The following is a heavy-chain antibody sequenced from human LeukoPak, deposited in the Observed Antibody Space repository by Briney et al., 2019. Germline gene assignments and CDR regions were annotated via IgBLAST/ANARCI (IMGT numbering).Heavy chain of an antibody. V-gene: IGHV4-4*07. CDR1: GGSVSSYY. J-gene: IGHJ6*03. CDR3: ARSRPGTMVRGPNYYYYYYMDV. Sequence: SETLSLTCTVSGGSVSSYYWSWIRQPAGKGLEWIGRIYTSGSTNYNPSLKSRVTISVNTSKNQFSLKLSSVTAADTAVYYCARSRPGTMVRGPNYYYYYYMDVWGKGTTVTISS. D-gene: IGHD3-10*01. CDR2: IYTSGST.